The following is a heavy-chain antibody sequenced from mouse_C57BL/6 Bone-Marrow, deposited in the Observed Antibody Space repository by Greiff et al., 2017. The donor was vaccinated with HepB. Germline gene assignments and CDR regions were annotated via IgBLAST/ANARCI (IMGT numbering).Heavy chain of an antibody. CDR2: INPYNGGT. CDR1: GYTFTDYY. J-gene: IGHJ3*01. D-gene: IGHD2-3*01. CDR3: ARPYGGYYEAY. Sequence: VQLQQSGPVLVKPGASVKMSCKASGYTFTDYYMNWVKQSHGKSLEWIGVINPYNGGTSYNQKFKGKATLTVDKSSSTAYMELNSLTSEDSAVYYCARPYGGYYEAYWGQGTLVTVSA. V-gene: IGHV1-19*01.